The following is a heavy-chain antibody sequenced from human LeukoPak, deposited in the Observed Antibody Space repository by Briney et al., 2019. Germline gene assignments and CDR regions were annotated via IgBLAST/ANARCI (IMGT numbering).Heavy chain of an antibody. D-gene: IGHD6-13*01. V-gene: IGHV4-4*02. J-gene: IGHJ3*02. CDR1: GGSISSSNW. CDR3: ARFSSEYDAFDI. CDR2: IYHSGST. Sequence: SGTLSLTCAVSGGSISSSNWWSWVRQPPGKGLEGIGEIYHSGSTNYNPSIKSRVTISVDKSKNQFSLKLSSVTAADTAVYYCARFSSEYDAFDIWGQGTMDTVSS.